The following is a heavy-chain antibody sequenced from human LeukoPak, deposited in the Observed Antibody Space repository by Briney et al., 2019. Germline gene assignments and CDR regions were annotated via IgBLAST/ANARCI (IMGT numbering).Heavy chain of an antibody. CDR3: AKDSHTKISYYYYGMDV. D-gene: IGHD1-1*01. J-gene: IGHJ6*02. V-gene: IGHV3-30*18. CDR1: GFTFSSYG. Sequence: GRSLRLSCAASGFTFSSYGMHWVRQAPGKGLEWVAVISYDGSNKYYADSVKGRFTISRDNSKNTLYLQMNSLRAEDTAVYYCAKDSHTKISYYYYGMDVWGQGTTVTVSS. CDR2: ISYDGSNK.